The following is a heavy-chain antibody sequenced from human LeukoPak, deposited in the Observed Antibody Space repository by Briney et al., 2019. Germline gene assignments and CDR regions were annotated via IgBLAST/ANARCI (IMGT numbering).Heavy chain of an antibody. CDR3: ARGDQRFGSGTVNFYYFYMDV. CDR2: INHHGST. Sequence: SETLSLTCTVYGGSFSDYYWSWIRQPPGKGLEWIGKINHHGSTNYNPSLKSRLTISVATSKNRFSLNLSSVTAADTAVYYCARGDQRFGSGTVNFYYFYMDVWGKGTTVTVSS. J-gene: IGHJ6*03. CDR1: GGSFSDYY. D-gene: IGHD3-10*01. V-gene: IGHV4-34*01.